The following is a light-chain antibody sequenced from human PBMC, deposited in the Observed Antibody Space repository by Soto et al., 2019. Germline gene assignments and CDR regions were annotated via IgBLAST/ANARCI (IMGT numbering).Light chain of an antibody. CDR2: RNN. CDR1: SSNIGSNY. J-gene: IGLJ1*01. Sequence: QSVLTQPTSASGTPGQRVTISCSGSSSNIGSNYVYWYQQLPGTAPKLLIYRNNQRPSGVPDRFSGSKSGTSASLAISGLRSEDEADYYCAAWDDSLSGPDVFGTGTKLTVL. CDR3: AAWDDSLSGPDV. V-gene: IGLV1-47*01.